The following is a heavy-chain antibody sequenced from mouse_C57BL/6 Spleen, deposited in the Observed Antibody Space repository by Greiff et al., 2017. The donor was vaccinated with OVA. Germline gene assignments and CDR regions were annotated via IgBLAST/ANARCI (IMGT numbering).Heavy chain of an antibody. V-gene: IGHV1-43*01. CDR1: GYSFTGYY. D-gene: IGHD2-3*01. CDR3: ASGYYYFDY. J-gene: IGHJ2*01. CDR2: INPSTGGT. Sequence: VQLKESGPELVKPGASVKISCKASGYSFTGYYMHWVKQSSEKSLEWIGEINPSTGGTSYNQKFKGKATLTVDKSSSTAYMQLKSLTSEDSAVYYCASGYYYFDYWGQGTTLTVSS.